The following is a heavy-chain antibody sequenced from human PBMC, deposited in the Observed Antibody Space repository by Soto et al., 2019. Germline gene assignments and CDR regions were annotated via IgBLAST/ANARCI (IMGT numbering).Heavy chain of an antibody. CDR1: GFTFSSYE. V-gene: IGHV3-48*03. CDR2: ISSSSSTI. D-gene: IGHD6-13*01. J-gene: IGHJ5*02. Sequence: EVQLVESGGGLVQPGGSLRLSCAASGFTFSSYEMNWVRQAPGKGLEWVSYISSSSSTIYYADSVKGRFTISRDNAKNSLYLQMNSLRAEDTAVYYCAREGNSSWFDPWGQGTLVTVSS. CDR3: AREGNSSWFDP.